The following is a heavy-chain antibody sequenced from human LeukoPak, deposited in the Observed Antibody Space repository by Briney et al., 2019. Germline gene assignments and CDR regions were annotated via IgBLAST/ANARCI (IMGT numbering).Heavy chain of an antibody. J-gene: IGHJ5*02. Sequence: SETLSLTCTVSGGSISSYYWSWIRQPPGKGLEWIGYIYYSGSTNYNPSLKSRVTISVDTSKNQFSLKLSSVTAADTAVYYCARDNTGWELLRGHNWFDPWGQGTLVTVSS. CDR2: IYYSGST. D-gene: IGHD1-26*01. CDR1: GGSISSYY. V-gene: IGHV4-59*01. CDR3: ARDNTGWELLRGHNWFDP.